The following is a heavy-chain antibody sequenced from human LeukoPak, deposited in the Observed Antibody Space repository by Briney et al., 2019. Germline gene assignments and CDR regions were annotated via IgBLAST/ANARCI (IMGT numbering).Heavy chain of an antibody. J-gene: IGHJ6*02. Sequence: TGGSLRLSCAASGFRFSSYWLTWVRQAPGKGLEWVANIKEDGSEKYYVDSVKGRFTISRDNAKNPLYLQMNSLRAEDTAVYYCAREDSIYYYGMDVWGQGTTVTVSS. D-gene: IGHD2-21*01. CDR3: AREDSIYYYGMDV. CDR2: IKEDGSEK. CDR1: GFRFSSYW. V-gene: IGHV3-7*01.